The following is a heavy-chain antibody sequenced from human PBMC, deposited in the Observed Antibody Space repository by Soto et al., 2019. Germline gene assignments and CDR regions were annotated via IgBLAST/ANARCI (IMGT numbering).Heavy chain of an antibody. Sequence: QVQLVESGGGGVQPGRSLRLSCAASGFTFSSYAMHWVRQAPGKGLEWVAVISYDGSNKYYAESVKGRFTISRDNSKNTLYRQMNSLRAEDTAVYYCARDSGYSSYYFDYWGQGTLVTVSS. CDR2: ISYDGSNK. CDR1: GFTFSSYA. V-gene: IGHV3-30-3*01. D-gene: IGHD6-6*01. CDR3: ARDSGYSSYYFDY. J-gene: IGHJ4*02.